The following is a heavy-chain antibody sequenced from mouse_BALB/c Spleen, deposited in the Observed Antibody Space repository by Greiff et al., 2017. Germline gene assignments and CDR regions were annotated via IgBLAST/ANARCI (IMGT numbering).Heavy chain of an antibody. V-gene: IGHV5-12-1*01. CDR3: ARRGIYYDYDGAY. D-gene: IGHD2-4*01. J-gene: IGHJ3*01. CDR1: GFAFSSYD. Sequence: EVKLQESGGGLVKPGGSLKLSCAASGFAFSSYDMSWVRQTPEKRLEWVAYISSGGGSTYYPDTVKGRFTISRDNAKNTLYLQMSSLKSEDTAMYYCARRGIYYDYDGAYWGQGTLVTVSA. CDR2: ISSGGGST.